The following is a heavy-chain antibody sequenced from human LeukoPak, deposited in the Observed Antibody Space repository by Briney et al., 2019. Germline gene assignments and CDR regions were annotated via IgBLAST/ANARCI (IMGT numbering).Heavy chain of an antibody. CDR2: MNPKSGYT. Sequence: ASVKVSFKASGYSFTTYDINWVRQATGQGLEWMGWMNPKSGYTGYAQKFQGRITFTRNTSISTAYMELSSLRSEDSAVYFCARGRRCSSSSCHFESGDYYYYMDVWGKGTTVTVSS. CDR1: GYSFTTYD. J-gene: IGHJ6*03. D-gene: IGHD2-2*01. CDR3: ARGRRCSSSSCHFESGDYYYYMDV. V-gene: IGHV1-8*02.